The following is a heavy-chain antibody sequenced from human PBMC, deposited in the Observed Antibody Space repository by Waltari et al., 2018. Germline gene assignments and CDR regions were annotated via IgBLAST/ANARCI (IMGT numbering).Heavy chain of an antibody. Sequence: QAQLVESGGGVVQPGTSLRLSCEASGFRFRSHGIQWVRQAPGKGLEWVAIISYDGSSKYYGESVKGRFTISRDNSKNTVYLEMNSLRDVDTAIYYCAKVRILYWSNTFFDMDVWGQGTTVIVSS. J-gene: IGHJ6*02. CDR3: AKVRILYWSNTFFDMDV. CDR1: GFRFRSHG. V-gene: IGHV3-30*18. D-gene: IGHD2-2*01. CDR2: ISYDGSSK.